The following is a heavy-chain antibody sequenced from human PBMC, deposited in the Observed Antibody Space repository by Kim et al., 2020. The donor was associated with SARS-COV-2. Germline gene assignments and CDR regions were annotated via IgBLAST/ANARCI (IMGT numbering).Heavy chain of an antibody. CDR2: VGSGDHK. CDR1: GFTSGFPFSFYG. D-gene: IGHD2-21*02. CDR3: SVDGSDWARDH. J-gene: IGHJ4*02. V-gene: IGHV3-21*01. Sequence: GGSLRLSCEASGFTSGFPFSFYGMTWVRQAPGKGLEWISTVGSGDHKFYGDSLRGRFTVSRDNAKNSIYLQIDNVRPEDTGVYYCSVDGSDWARDHWGQGTLVTVSS.